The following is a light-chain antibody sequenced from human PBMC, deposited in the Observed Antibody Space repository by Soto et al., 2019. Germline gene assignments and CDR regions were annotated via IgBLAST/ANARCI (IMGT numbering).Light chain of an antibody. CDR3: QQAWT. Sequence: IQMTQSPSSLSASVGYRVTITCRASQSISSWLAWYQQKPGKAPKILIYKASSLESGVPSRFSGSGSGTEFTLTISSLRPDDFATYYCQQAWTFGQGTKVDIK. CDR1: QSISSW. J-gene: IGKJ1*01. V-gene: IGKV1-5*03. CDR2: KAS.